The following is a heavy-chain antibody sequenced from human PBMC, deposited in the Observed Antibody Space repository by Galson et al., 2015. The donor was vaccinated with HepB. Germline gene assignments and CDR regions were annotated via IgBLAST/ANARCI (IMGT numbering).Heavy chain of an antibody. V-gene: IGHV5-51*01. D-gene: IGHD2-15*01. CDR1: GYSFTRHW. CDR3: ARQRDKYAVFDY. Sequence: QSGAEVKKPGESLKISCKGSGYSFTRHWIGWVRQMPGKGLEWMGVIYPDDSDIRYSPSFQGQVTISADKSISTAYLQWSSLKASDTATYYCARQRDKYAVFDYWGQGALVTVSS. CDR2: IYPDDSDI. J-gene: IGHJ4*02.